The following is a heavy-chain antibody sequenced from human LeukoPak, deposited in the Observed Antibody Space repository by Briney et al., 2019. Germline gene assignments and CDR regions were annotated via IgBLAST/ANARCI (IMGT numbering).Heavy chain of an antibody. J-gene: IGHJ6*04. D-gene: IGHD4-17*01. CDR3: AKDGEYYGDLNEPYYYYGMDV. Sequence: GRSLRLSCAASGFTFSSYGMHWVRQAPGKGLEWVAVISYDGSNKYYADSVKGRFTISRDNSKNTLYLQMNSLRAEDTAMYYCAKDGEYYGDLNEPYYYYGMDVWGKGTTVTVSS. CDR1: GFTFSSYG. CDR2: ISYDGSNK. V-gene: IGHV3-30*18.